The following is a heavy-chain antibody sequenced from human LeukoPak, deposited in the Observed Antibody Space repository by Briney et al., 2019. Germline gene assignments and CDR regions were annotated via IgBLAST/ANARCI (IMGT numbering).Heavy chain of an antibody. CDR2: INPNTGAT. J-gene: IGHJ5*02. CDR1: GYTFTGSY. CDR3: ARKYDIFTGYDNWFDP. D-gene: IGHD3-9*01. Sequence: ASVKVSCKASGYTFTGSYMHWVRQAPGQGLEWMGWINPNTGATKYAEKFQGRVTMTGDTSISTGYIELSSLRSDDTAVYFCARKYDIFTGYDNWFDPWGQGTLVTVSS. V-gene: IGHV1-2*02.